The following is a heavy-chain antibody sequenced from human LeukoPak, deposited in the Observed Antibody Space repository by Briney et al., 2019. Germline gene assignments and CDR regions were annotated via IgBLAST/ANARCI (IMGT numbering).Heavy chain of an antibody. CDR1: GFSVSSNY. CDR2: ICTGGTT. D-gene: IGHD6-19*01. CDR3: ARDKLGSGYSSDFDY. J-gene: IGHJ4*02. Sequence: PGGSLRLPCAASGFSVSSNYMNWVRQAPGKGLEWVSAICTGGTTYYADSVKGRFTISRDNSKNTLYLQMNSLRAEDTAVYYCARDKLGSGYSSDFDYWGQGTLVTVSS. V-gene: IGHV3-66*02.